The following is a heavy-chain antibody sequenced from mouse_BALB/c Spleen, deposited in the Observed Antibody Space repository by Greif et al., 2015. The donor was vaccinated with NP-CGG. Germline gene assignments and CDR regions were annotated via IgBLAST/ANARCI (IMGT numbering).Heavy chain of an antibody. D-gene: IGHD1-1*01. CDR1: GYTFTSYW. J-gene: IGHJ3*01. V-gene: IGHV1-69*02. Sequence: VQLQQSGAELVKPGASVKLSCKASGYTFTSYWMHWVKQRPGQGLEWIGEIDPSDSYTNYNQKFKGKATLTVDKSSSTAYMQLSSLTSEDSAVYYCARGYYGSPAYWGQGTLVTVSA. CDR2: IDPSDSYT. CDR3: ARGYYGSPAY.